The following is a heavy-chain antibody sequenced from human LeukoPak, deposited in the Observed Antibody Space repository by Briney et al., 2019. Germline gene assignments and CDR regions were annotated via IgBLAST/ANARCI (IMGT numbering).Heavy chain of an antibody. CDR3: AKAHSSGWSRQYYFDY. CDR2: IRYDGSIK. V-gene: IGHV3-30*02. J-gene: IGHJ4*02. CDR1: GFTFSSC. D-gene: IGHD6-19*01. Sequence: GGSLRLSCAASGFTFSSCMNWVRQAPGKGLEWVAFIRYDGSIKYSADSVKGRFTISRDNSKNTLFLQMNSLRAEDTAVYHCAKAHSSGWSRQYYFDYWGQGTLVTVSS.